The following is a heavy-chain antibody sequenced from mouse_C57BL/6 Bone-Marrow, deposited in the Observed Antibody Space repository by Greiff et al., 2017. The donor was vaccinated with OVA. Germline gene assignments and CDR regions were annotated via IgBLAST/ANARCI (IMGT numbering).Heavy chain of an antibody. CDR1: GFTFTDYY. CDR2: IRNKANGYTT. D-gene: IGHD2-4*01. J-gene: IGHJ3*01. V-gene: IGHV7-3*01. CDR3: WSDYDYGACYAY. Sequence: EVQLQESGGGLVQPGGSLSLSCAASGFTFTDYYMSWVRQPPGKALEWMGFIRNKANGYTTEYSASVKGRFTISRDNSQSILYLQMNALRAEDCDTYFIWSDYDYGACYAYWGQGTLVTVSA.